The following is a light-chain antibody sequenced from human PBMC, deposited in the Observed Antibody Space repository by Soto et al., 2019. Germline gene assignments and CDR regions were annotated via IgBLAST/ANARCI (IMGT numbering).Light chain of an antibody. Sequence: QSALTQPASVSGSPGQSITISCSGTRSDIGSYNYVAWYQQFPGKTPKILIYGVSNRPSGVSSRFSGSKSGNTASLTISGLQAEDEADYYRISYTGSSTSDVFGSGTKVTVL. CDR2: GVS. V-gene: IGLV2-14*01. CDR3: ISYTGSSTSDV. J-gene: IGLJ1*01. CDR1: RSDIGSYNY.